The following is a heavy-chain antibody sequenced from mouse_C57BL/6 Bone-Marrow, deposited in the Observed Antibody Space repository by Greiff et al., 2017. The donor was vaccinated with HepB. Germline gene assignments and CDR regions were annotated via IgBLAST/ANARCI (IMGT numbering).Heavy chain of an antibody. CDR1: GYAFSSYW. CDR2: IYPGDGDT. Sequence: QVQLKESGAELVKPGASVKISCKASGYAFSSYWMNWVKQRPGKGLEWIGQIYPGDGDTNYNGKFKGKATLTADKSSSTAYMQLSSLTSEDSAVYFCARGKRDDYDVFDYWGQGTTLTVSS. V-gene: IGHV1-80*01. J-gene: IGHJ2*01. CDR3: ARGKRDDYDVFDY. D-gene: IGHD2-4*01.